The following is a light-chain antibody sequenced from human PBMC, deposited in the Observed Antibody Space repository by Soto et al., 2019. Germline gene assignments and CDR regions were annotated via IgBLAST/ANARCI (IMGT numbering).Light chain of an antibody. CDR1: QSVSSSY. CDR2: DAS. J-gene: IGKJ5*01. CDR3: QQYGSSPPLT. Sequence: EIVLTQSPATLSLSPGERATLSCGASQSVSSSYLPWYQQKPGLAPRLLIYDASSRATGIPGRFSGSESGTDFTLTISRLEPEDFAVYYCQQYGSSPPLTFGQGGRLEIK. V-gene: IGKV3D-20*01.